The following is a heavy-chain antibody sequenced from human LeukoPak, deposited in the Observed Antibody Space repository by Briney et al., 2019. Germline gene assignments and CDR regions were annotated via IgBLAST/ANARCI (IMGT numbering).Heavy chain of an antibody. Sequence: ASVKVSCKASGYTFTGYHMHWVRQAPGQGLEWMTWINPNSGATDYAQKFQGRATMTRDTSTSTAYMELSRLRSDDTAVYYCARLNGNHFDYWGRGTLVTVSS. CDR3: ARLNGNHFDY. V-gene: IGHV1-2*02. J-gene: IGHJ4*02. CDR2: INPNSGAT. CDR1: GYTFTGYH. D-gene: IGHD1-14*01.